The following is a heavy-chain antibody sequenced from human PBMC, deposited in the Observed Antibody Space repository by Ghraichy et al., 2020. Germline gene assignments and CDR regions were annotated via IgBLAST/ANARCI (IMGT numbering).Heavy chain of an antibody. CDR1: GGSISSYY. V-gene: IGHV4-59*01. J-gene: IGHJ5*02. CDR3: ARGRKAAAGLIWFDP. D-gene: IGHD6-13*01. Sequence: SETLSLTCTVSGGSISSYYWSWIRQPPGKGLEWIGYIYYSGSTNYNPSLKSRVTISVDTSKNQFSLKLSSVTAADTAVYYCARGRKAAAGLIWFDPWGQGTLVTVSS. CDR2: IYYSGST.